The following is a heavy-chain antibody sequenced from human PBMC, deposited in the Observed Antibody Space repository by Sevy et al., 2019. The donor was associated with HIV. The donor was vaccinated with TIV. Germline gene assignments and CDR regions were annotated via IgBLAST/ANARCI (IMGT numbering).Heavy chain of an antibody. J-gene: IGHJ5*02. CDR3: ARNGGAYDTGFDP. V-gene: IGHV3-48*03. CDR1: GFTFSSYD. Sequence: GGSLRLSCAGSGFTFSSYDMNWVRQAPGKGLEWIPKISSSGSSIYYADSVKGRFTIARDNAKNSLNLQMNSLRAEDTALYYCARNGGAYDTGFDPWGQGTLVTVSS. D-gene: IGHD3-22*01. CDR2: ISSSGSSI.